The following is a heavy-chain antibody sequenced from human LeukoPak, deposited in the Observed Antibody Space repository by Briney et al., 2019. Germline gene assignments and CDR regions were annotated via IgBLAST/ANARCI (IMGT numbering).Heavy chain of an antibody. CDR1: GGSISSGGYY. CDR3: AGAPGDYGVPYPMDV. Sequence: SETLSLTCTVSGGSISSGGYYWSWIRQHPGKGLEWIGYIYYSGSTYYNPSLKSRVTISVDTSKNQFSLKLSSVTAADTAVYYCAGAPGDYGVPYPMDVWGKGTTVTVCS. J-gene: IGHJ6*03. V-gene: IGHV4-31*03. CDR2: IYYSGST. D-gene: IGHD4-17*01.